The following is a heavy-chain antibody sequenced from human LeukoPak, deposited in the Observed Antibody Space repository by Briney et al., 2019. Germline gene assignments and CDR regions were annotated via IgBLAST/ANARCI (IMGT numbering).Heavy chain of an antibody. CDR2: ISSSSSYI. Sequence: GGSLRLSCAASGFTFSSYSMNWVRQAPGKGLEWVSSISSSSSYIYYADSVKGRFTISRDNAKNSLYLQMNSLRAKDTAVYCCARDEYSSSYYYYYYYMDVWGKGTTVTVSS. D-gene: IGHD6-6*01. CDR3: ARDEYSSSYYYYYYYMDV. J-gene: IGHJ6*03. CDR1: GFTFSSYS. V-gene: IGHV3-21*01.